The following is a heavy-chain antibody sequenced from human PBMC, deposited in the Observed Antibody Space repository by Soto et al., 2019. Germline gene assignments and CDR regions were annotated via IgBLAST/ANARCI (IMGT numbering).Heavy chain of an antibody. V-gene: IGHV4-34*01. CDR2: ISHSLST. D-gene: IGHD6-25*01. Sequence: SETLSLTCAVYGGSGGSFSGYYWNWVRQPPGKGLEWIGEISHSLSTIYNPSLKSRVFISLDKSRNQFSLRLSSVTAVDTAVYYCARAIPASNRGSYYFDYWGPGILVPVSS. CDR1: GGSGGSFSGYY. J-gene: IGHJ4*02. CDR3: ARAIPASNRGSYYFDY.